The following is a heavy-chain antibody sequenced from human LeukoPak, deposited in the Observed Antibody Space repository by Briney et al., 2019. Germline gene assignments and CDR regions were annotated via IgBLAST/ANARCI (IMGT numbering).Heavy chain of an antibody. CDR2: ISSTSSHT. CDR1: GFSFSYAW. Sequence: GGSLRLSCAASGFSFSYAWMSWIRQAAGKGLEWISYISSTSSHTNYADSVKGRFTISRDNAKRSLYLQMNSLRAEDTAVYYCARGSARWFDPWGQGTLVTVSS. J-gene: IGHJ5*02. CDR3: ARGSARWFDP. V-gene: IGHV3-11*05.